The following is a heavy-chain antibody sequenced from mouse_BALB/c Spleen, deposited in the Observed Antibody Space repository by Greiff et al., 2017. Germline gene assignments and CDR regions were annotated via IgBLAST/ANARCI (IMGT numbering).Heavy chain of an antibody. CDR1: GYTFTSYW. J-gene: IGHJ2*01. CDR3: ARSGYDEDY. V-gene: IGHV1-7*01. D-gene: IGHD2-14*01. CDR2: INPSTGYT. Sequence: VQLQQSGAELAKPGASVKMSCKASGYTFTSYWMHWVKQRPGQGLEWIGYINPSTGYTEYNQKFKDKATLTADKSSSTAYMQLSSLTSEDSAVYYCARSGYDEDYWGQGTTLTVSS.